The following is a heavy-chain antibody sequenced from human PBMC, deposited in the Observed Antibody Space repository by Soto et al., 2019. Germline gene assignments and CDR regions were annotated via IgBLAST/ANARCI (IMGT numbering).Heavy chain of an antibody. J-gene: IGHJ4*02. D-gene: IGHD3-10*01. Sequence: ASLKVSCKASGYTFTSYDINWVRQATGQGLEWMGWMNPNSGNTGYAQKFQGRVTMTRNTSISTAYMELSSLRSEDTAVYYCARGSIMVRGVREHHFDYWGQGTLVTVSS. CDR2: MNPNSGNT. CDR1: GYTFTSYD. V-gene: IGHV1-8*01. CDR3: ARGSIMVRGVREHHFDY.